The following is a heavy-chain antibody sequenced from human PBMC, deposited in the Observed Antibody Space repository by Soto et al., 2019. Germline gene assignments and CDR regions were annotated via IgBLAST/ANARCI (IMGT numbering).Heavy chain of an antibody. CDR3: ARGRYGDY. D-gene: IGHD1-1*01. CDR1: GYGFTTYG. V-gene: IGHV1-18*01. J-gene: IGHJ4*02. CDR2: ISAHNGNT. Sequence: QVHLVQSGAEVKKPGASVKVSCKGSGYGFTTYGITWVRQAPGQGLEWMAWISAHNGNTNYAQKLQGRVTVTRDTSTSIASMELRRLRSADAAVYYCARGRYGDYWGQGALVTVSS.